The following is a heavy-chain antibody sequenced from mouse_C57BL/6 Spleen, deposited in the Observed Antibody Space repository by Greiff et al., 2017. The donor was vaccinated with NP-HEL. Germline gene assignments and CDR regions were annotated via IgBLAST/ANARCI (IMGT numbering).Heavy chain of an antibody. V-gene: IGHV5-17*01. CDR2: ISSGSSTI. CDR3: ARWAAQATPWDY. J-gene: IGHJ4*01. CDR1: GFTFSDYG. Sequence: EVKRVESGGGLVKPGGSLKLSCAASGFTFSDYGMHWVRQAPEKGLEWVAYISSGSSTIYYADTVKGRFTISRDNAKNTLFLPMTSLRSEDTAMYYCARWAAQATPWDYWGQGTSFTVSS. D-gene: IGHD3-2*02.